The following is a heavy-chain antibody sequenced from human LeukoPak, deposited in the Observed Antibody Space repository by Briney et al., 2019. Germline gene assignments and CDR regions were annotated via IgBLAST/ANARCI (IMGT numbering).Heavy chain of an antibody. CDR1: GFTFGDYA. V-gene: IGHV3-20*04. J-gene: IGHJ4*02. Sequence: GGSLRLSCAASGFTFGDYAMSWVRHAPGKGLEWVSGLNWNGSSTGYADSVKGRFTISRDNAKNSLYLQMDSLGAEDTALYYCARVLTGNDYWGQGTLVTVSS. CDR2: LNWNGSST. D-gene: IGHD1-1*01. CDR3: ARVLTGNDY.